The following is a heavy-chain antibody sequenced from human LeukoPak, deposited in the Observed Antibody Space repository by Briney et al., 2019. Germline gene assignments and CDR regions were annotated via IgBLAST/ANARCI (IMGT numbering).Heavy chain of an antibody. J-gene: IGHJ6*03. Sequence: ASVKVSCKASGGTFSSYAISWVRQAPGQGLEWMGWISTYNGNTNYAQKLQGRVTMTTDTSTSIAYMELRSLRSDDTAVYYCARGATVPAAMNYYYYYYMDVWGKGTTVTISS. CDR1: GGTFSSYA. CDR2: ISTYNGNT. D-gene: IGHD2-2*01. CDR3: ARGATVPAAMNYYYYYYMDV. V-gene: IGHV1-18*01.